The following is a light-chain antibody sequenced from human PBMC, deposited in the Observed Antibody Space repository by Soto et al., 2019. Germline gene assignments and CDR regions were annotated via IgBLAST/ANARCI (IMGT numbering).Light chain of an antibody. J-gene: IGKJ4*01. CDR3: QQSNV. V-gene: IGKV1-13*02. Sequence: AIQLTQSPSSLSASVGDRVTITCRASQGIGSALAWYQQKPGKAPKLLIYDASSLESGVPSRFSGPVGGTDFRLTISSLQTEEFANYYCQQSNVVGGRTQVHIK. CDR1: QGIGSA. CDR2: DAS.